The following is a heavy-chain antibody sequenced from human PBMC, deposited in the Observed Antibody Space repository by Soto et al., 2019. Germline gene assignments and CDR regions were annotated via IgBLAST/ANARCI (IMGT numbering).Heavy chain of an antibody. V-gene: IGHV4-31*03. J-gene: IGHJ4*02. CDR1: GGSISRGGFS. CDR2: IYYSVST. Sequence: PSETLSLTCTVSGGSISRGGFSWSWIGQHPGKGLVWIGNIYYSVSTYYNPSLKSRVTISVDTSKNQISLKLSSVTAAVTAVYFCARVIDYYDSRGYCRRAGFDYWGQGTLVTVSS. D-gene: IGHD3-22*01. CDR3: ARVIDYYDSRGYCRRAGFDY.